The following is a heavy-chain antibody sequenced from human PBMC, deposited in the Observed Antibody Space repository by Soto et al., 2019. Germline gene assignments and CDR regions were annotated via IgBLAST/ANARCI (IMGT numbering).Heavy chain of an antibody. V-gene: IGHV4-39*01. J-gene: IGHJ6*02. CDR1: GGSISSGDYY. CDR2: IYYSGST. CDR3: ARLHGYCISSSCHGHYAMDV. Sequence: PSETLSLTCTVSGGSISSGDYYWSWIRQPPGKGLEWIGSIYYSGSTYYNPSLNSRATVSVDTSKNQFSLKVTSVTAADTAVYYCARLHGYCISSSCHGHYAMDVWGQGTTVTVSS. D-gene: IGHD2-2*01.